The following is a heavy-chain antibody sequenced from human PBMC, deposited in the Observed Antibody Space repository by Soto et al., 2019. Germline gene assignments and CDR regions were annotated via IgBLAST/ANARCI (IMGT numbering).Heavy chain of an antibody. CDR1: GFTFEHYA. V-gene: IGHV3-9*01. J-gene: IGHJ4*02. CDR3: AKDWGDCGGDCHSFDY. Sequence: EVQLVESGGGLVQPGRSLRLSCAASGFTFEHYAMHWVRQAPGQGLEWVSGISWKSGSVDYADSVKGRFTISRDNAKNSLYLQMNSLRPEDTALYYCAKDWGDCGGDCHSFDYWGQGTLVTVSS. D-gene: IGHD2-21*02. CDR2: ISWKSGSV.